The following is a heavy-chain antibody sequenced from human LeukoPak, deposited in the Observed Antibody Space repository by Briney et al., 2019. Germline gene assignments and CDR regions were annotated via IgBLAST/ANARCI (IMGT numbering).Heavy chain of an antibody. J-gene: IGHJ4*02. CDR1: GFTFSSYA. Sequence: PGGPLRLSCTASGFTFSSYAMSWVRQAPGKGLECVSHISDSGGSTYYADSVKGRFTISRDNSKNTLYLQMNSLRAEDTAVYYCALAYCSSTSCFEWGQGTLVTVSS. CDR3: ALAYCSSTSCFE. D-gene: IGHD2-2*01. V-gene: IGHV3-23*01. CDR2: ISDSGGST.